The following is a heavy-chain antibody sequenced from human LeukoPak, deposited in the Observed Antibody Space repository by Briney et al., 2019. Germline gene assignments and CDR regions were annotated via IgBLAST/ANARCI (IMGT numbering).Heavy chain of an antibody. D-gene: IGHD5-18*01. CDR2: IYYSGRT. CDR1: GGSISNSF. J-gene: IGHJ6*03. CDR3: ARAGRGYNYGFVPSEVDYYYYYMDV. Sequence: KTSETLSLTCTVPGGSISNSFWTWIRQPPGKGLEWIGYIYYSGRTNYNPSLKSPVTISVDTSKNQFSLKLSSVTAADTAVYYCARAGRGYNYGFVPSEVDYYYYYMDVWGKGTTVTVSS. V-gene: IGHV4-59*01.